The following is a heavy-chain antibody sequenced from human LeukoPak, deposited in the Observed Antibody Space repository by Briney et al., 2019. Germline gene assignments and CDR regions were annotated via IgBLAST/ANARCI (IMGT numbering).Heavy chain of an antibody. Sequence: SETLSLTCTVSGGSISGYYWSWIRQPPGKGLEWIGYIYYSGSTNYNPSLKSRVTISVDTSKNQFSLKLSSVTAADTAVYYCARLGYCSSTSCYRPPYYYYGMDVWGQGTTVTVSS. D-gene: IGHD2-2*03. V-gene: IGHV4-59*08. J-gene: IGHJ6*02. CDR2: IYYSGST. CDR3: ARLGYCSSTSCYRPPYYYYGMDV. CDR1: GGSISGYY.